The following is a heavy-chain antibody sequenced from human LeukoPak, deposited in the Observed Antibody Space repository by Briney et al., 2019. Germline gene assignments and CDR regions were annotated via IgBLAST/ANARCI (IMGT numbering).Heavy chain of an antibody. Sequence: SQTLSLTCAISGDSVSSNSGTWNWIRQSPSRGPEWLGRTYYGSKWYSDYAVSVKSRITINPDTSKNLFSLQLNSVTPEDTAVYYCARGRSKRLDVWGQGTTVTVSS. D-gene: IGHD5/OR15-5a*01. J-gene: IGHJ6*02. V-gene: IGHV6-1*01. CDR3: ARGRSKRLDV. CDR1: GDSVSSNSGT. CDR2: TYYGSKWYS.